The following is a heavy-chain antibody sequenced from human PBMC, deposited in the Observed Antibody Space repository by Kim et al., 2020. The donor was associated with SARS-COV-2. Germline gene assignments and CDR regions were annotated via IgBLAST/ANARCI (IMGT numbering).Heavy chain of an antibody. V-gene: IGHV4-31*02. D-gene: IGHD3-22*01. J-gene: IGHJ4*02. CDR3: AQNYYDSSGYPDY. Sequence: YNPSLRSRVTISVDTSKNQFSLKLSSVTAADTAVYYCAQNYYDSSGYPDYWGQGTLVTVSS.